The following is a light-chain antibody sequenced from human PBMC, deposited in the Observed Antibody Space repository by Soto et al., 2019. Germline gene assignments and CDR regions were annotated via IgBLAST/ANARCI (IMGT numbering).Light chain of an antibody. V-gene: IGKV3-20*01. CDR1: QLVGSDF. J-gene: IGKJ5*01. Sequence: EIVLTQSPGTLSLSPGEXATLSCRASQLVGSDFLAWYQQKPGQAPGLLIYGASRRATGIPDRFSGSGSGTDFTLTISRLEPEDFAAYYCQHYGNSPPITFGRGTRLESK. CDR2: GAS. CDR3: QHYGNSPPIT.